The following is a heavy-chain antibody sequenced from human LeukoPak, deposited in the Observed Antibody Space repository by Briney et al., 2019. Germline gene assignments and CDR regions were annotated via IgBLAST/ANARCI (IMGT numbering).Heavy chain of an antibody. CDR2: IYRDDNT. CDR1: GLSISVNY. J-gene: IGHJ3*02. Sequence: GGSLRLSCAASGLSISVNYMTWVRQSPGKGLEWLSNIYRDDNTYYADSVNGRFSISRDDYKNTLYLEMNSLRAEDTALYYCARYTFRAVDIWGHGSMVTVSS. CDR3: ARYTFRAVDI. V-gene: IGHV3-53*01. D-gene: IGHD2-2*02.